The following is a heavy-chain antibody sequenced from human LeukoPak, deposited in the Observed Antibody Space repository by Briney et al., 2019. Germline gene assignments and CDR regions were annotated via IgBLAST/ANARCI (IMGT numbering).Heavy chain of an antibody. J-gene: IGHJ3*01. V-gene: IGHV4-61*09. D-gene: IGHD1-14*01. Sequence: SETLSLTCTVSGDSINSGNYYWSWIRQPAGRGLEWIGHIYTSDTTNYSPSLNNRVTISLDTSSHQFSLKLTSVTAADTAVYFCAGFWWVVGTRAFDVWGRGTMVTVSS. CDR3: AGFWWVVGTRAFDV. CDR1: GDSINSGNYY. CDR2: IYTSDTT.